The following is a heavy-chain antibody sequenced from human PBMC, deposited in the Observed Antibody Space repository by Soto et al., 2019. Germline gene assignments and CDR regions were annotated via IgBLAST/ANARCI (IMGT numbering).Heavy chain of an antibody. CDR2: IDPSDSYT. J-gene: IGHJ4*02. V-gene: IGHV5-10-1*01. CDR3: ARRANGDFDF. D-gene: IGHD4-17*01. Sequence: GESLKISCKGSGYSFTTYWIGWVRQMPGKGLEWMGRIDPSDSYTNYSPSFQGHVTISSDKSISTAYLQWSSLQASDTAMYYCARRANGDFDFWGQGTLVTVSS. CDR1: GYSFTTYW.